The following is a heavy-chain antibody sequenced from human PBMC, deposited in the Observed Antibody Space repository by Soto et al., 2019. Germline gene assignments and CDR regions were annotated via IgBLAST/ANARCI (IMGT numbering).Heavy chain of an antibody. CDR1: GGSFSCYC. CDR2: INHSGST. Sequence: SETLSLTCAVYGGSFSCYCWSWSRQPPGKGLEWMGEINHSGSTNYNPSLKSRVTISVDTSKNQFSLKLSSVTAADTAVYYCARRLYGGNSRGERYFDYWGQGALVTVSS. V-gene: IGHV4-34*01. D-gene: IGHD4-17*01. J-gene: IGHJ4*02. CDR3: ARRLYGGNSRGERYFDY.